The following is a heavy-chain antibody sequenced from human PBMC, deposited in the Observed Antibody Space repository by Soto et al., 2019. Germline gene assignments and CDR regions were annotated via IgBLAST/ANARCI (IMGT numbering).Heavy chain of an antibody. CDR2: INPNSGGT. CDR1: GYTFPRYY. Sequence: GGSVEVSCKASGYTFPRYYMHWVRQAPGQGLEWMGWINPNSGGTNYAQKFQGWVTMTRDTSISTAYMELSRLRSDDTAVYYCARDSGCSSTSCYSLWFDPWGQGTLVTVSS. CDR3: ARDSGCSSTSCYSLWFDP. J-gene: IGHJ5*02. V-gene: IGHV1-2*04. D-gene: IGHD2-2*01.